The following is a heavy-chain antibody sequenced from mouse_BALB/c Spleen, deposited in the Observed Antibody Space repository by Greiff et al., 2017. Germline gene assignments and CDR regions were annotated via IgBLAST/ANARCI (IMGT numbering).Heavy chain of an antibody. Sequence: EVQLQQSGAELVKPGASVKMSCTASGFNINDSYMHWVKQRPEQGLEWIGRIDPANGNTKYDPKFQGKATITENTSSNTAYLQLSSLTSEDTAVYYCARGSYYVWYFDVWGAGTTVTVSS. V-gene: IGHV14-3*02. D-gene: IGHD2-12*01. CDR3: ARGSYYVWYFDV. J-gene: IGHJ1*01. CDR2: IDPANGNT. CDR1: GFNINDSY.